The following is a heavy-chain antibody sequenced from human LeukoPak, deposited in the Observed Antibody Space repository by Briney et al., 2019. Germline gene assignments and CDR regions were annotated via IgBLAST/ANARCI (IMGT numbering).Heavy chain of an antibody. Sequence: GGSLRLSCAASGFTFSSYWMSWVRQAPGKGLEWVANIKQDGSEEYYVDSVKGRFTISGDNAKNSLYLQMNSLRAEDTAVYYCARASTPDCSSTSCPSDYDFWSGSTLRTSAFDIWGQGTMVTVSS. CDR2: IKQDGSEE. CDR3: ARASTPDCSSTSCPSDYDFWSGSTLRTSAFDI. V-gene: IGHV3-7*01. D-gene: IGHD3-3*01. CDR1: GFTFSSYW. J-gene: IGHJ3*02.